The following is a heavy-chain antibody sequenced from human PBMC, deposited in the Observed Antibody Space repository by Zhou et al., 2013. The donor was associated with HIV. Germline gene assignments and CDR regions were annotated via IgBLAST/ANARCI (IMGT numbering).Heavy chain of an antibody. CDR3: AKTHCSSTNCPLDY. J-gene: IGHJ4*02. V-gene: IGHV3-9*01. D-gene: IGHD2-2*01. CDR1: GFTFDDYA. Sequence: VQLVESGGGLVQPGRSLRLSCVASGFTFDDYAIHWVRQAPGKGLEWVSGITWNSGSIGYADSVKGRFTISRDNAKNSLYLQMNSLRAEDTALYYCAKTHCSSTNCPLDYWGQGTLVTVSS. CDR2: ITWNSGSI.